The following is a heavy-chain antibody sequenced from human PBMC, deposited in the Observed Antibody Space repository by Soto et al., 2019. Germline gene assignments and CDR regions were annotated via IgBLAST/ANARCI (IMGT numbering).Heavy chain of an antibody. Sequence: SETLSLTCTVSGGPFSIGGYYWSCIRQEPGKGLEWIGYIYQNGDTSYNPSLKSRVTISADTSKTQFSLKLSSVTAADTAVYYCARGDSTVSSVFDYWGQGMLVTVSS. V-gene: IGHV4-31*03. CDR3: ARGDSTVSSVFDY. D-gene: IGHD4-17*01. CDR1: GGPFSIGGYY. J-gene: IGHJ4*02. CDR2: IYQNGDT.